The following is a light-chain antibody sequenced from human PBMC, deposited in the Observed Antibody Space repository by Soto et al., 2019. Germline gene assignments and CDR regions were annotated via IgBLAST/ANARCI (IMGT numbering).Light chain of an antibody. J-gene: IGLJ2*01. Sequence: QSALTQPRSVSGSPGQSVTISCTGTSSDVGGYKYVSWYQQHPGKAPKLMIYDVSKRPSGVPDRFSGSKSGNTASLTISGLQAEDEADYYCCSYAGTYSAFGGGTKVTVL. V-gene: IGLV2-11*01. CDR1: SSDVGGYKY. CDR2: DVS. CDR3: CSYAGTYSA.